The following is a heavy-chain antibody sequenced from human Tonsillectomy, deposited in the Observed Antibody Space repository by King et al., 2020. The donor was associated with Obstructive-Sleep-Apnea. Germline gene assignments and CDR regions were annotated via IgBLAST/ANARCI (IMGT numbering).Heavy chain of an antibody. D-gene: IGHD3/OR15-3a*01. Sequence: QLQESGPGLVKPSETLSLTCTVSGGSISSYYGTWIRQPAGKGLEWIGRIYTSGSTNSNPSLKSRVTISVDTSKNQFSLKLTSLTAADTAVYYCAREGTGSRPLDYWGQGTLVTVSS. CDR1: GGSISSYY. V-gene: IGHV4-4*07. CDR2: IYTSGST. CDR3: AREGTGSRPLDY. J-gene: IGHJ4*02.